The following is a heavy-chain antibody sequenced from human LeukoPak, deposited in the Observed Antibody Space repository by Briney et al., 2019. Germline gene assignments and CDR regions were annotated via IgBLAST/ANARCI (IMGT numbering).Heavy chain of an antibody. CDR3: ARTYCSSTSCYQPPPFDY. Sequence: GGSLRLSCAASGFTFSSYWMHWVRQAPGKGLVWVSRINNDGSSTSYADSVKGRFTISRDNAKNTLYLQMNSLRAEDTAVYYCARTYCSSTSCYQPPPFDYWGQGTLVTVSS. CDR2: INNDGSST. D-gene: IGHD2-2*01. CDR1: GFTFSSYW. V-gene: IGHV3-74*01. J-gene: IGHJ4*02.